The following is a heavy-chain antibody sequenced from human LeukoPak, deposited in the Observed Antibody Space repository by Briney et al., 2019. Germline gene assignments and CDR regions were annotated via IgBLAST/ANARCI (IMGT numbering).Heavy chain of an antibody. V-gene: IGHV4-39*01. CDR1: GGSISSYY. CDR3: VGDSSGYYYMDV. J-gene: IGHJ6*03. D-gene: IGHD3-22*01. CDR2: IYYSGST. Sequence: SETLSLTCTVSGGSISSYYWGWIRQPPGKGLEWIGSIYYSGSTYYNPSLKSRVAISVDTSKNQFSLKLSSVTAAGTAVYYCVGDSSGYYYMDVWGKGTTVTISS.